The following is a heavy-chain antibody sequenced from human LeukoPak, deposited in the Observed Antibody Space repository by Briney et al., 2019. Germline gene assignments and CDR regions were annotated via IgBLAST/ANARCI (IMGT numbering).Heavy chain of an antibody. J-gene: IGHJ4*02. CDR1: GFTFSDYY. D-gene: IGHD4-17*01. Sequence: GGSLRLSCAASGFTFSDYYMSWIRQAPGKGLEWISYISSGGSTIYYADSVRGQFTISRDNAKKSLYLQMNSLRAEDTAVYYCARDPTYGDYGAGAYWGQGTLVTVSS. CDR2: ISSGGSTI. CDR3: ARDPTYGDYGAGAY. V-gene: IGHV3-11*01.